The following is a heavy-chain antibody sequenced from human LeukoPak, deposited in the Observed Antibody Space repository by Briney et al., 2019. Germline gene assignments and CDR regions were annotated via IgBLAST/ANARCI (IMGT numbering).Heavy chain of an antibody. V-gene: IGHV3-11*01. CDR2: ITNSGSSI. J-gene: IGHJ4*02. CDR3: AGRTFGGESPAFDY. Sequence: GGSLRLSCAAPGLTFRDFYMSWIRQAPGRGLEYISYITNSGSSIYYAASVKGRFTISRDNAKNSLYLQKSSLRAEDTAIYYCAGRTFGGESPAFDYWGQGTLVTVSS. CDR1: GLTFRDFY. D-gene: IGHD2-21*01.